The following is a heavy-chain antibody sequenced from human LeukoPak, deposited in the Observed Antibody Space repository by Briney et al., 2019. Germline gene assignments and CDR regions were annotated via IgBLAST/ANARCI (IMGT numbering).Heavy chain of an antibody. CDR1: GYTFTSYG. J-gene: IGHJ4*02. D-gene: IGHD6-19*01. CDR2: ISAYNGNT. V-gene: IGHV1-18*01. Sequence: GASVKVSCKASGYTFTSYGISWVRQAPGQGLEWMGWISAYNGNTNYAHKLQGRVTMTTDTSTSTAYMELRSLRSDDTAVYYCARDGEQWLVRAYYFDYWGQGTLVTVSS. CDR3: ARDGEQWLVRAYYFDY.